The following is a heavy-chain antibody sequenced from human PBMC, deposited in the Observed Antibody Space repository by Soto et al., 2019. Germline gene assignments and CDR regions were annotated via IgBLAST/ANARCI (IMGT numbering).Heavy chain of an antibody. Sequence: EVQLLESGGGLVQSGGSLRLSCAASGFTFSNYAMSWVRQAPGKGLEWVSAIGGSGGSTYYADSVKGRFTISRDNSENTLFLHLNSLRAEDTAMYYCVKENLRYGDYCPFDYWGQGALVTVSS. CDR1: GFTFSNYA. D-gene: IGHD4-17*01. CDR2: IGGSGGST. J-gene: IGHJ4*02. CDR3: VKENLRYGDYCPFDY. V-gene: IGHV3-23*01.